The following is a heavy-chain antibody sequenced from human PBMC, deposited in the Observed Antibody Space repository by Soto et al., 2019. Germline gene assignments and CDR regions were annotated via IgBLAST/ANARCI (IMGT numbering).Heavy chain of an antibody. Sequence: SLRLSCAASGFTFSSYWISWVRQAPGKGLEWVANIKQDGSEKYYVDSVKGRFTISRDNAKNSLYLQMNSLRAEDTAVYYCARDKGYSYGHASYYYYGMDVWGQGTTVTVSS. D-gene: IGHD5-18*01. V-gene: IGHV3-7*01. J-gene: IGHJ6*02. CDR3: ARDKGYSYGHASYYYYGMDV. CDR2: IKQDGSEK. CDR1: GFTFSSYW.